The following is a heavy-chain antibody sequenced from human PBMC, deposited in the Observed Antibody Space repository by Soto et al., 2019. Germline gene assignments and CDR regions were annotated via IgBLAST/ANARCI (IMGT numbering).Heavy chain of an antibody. J-gene: IGHJ3*02. Sequence: QVQLVESGGGVVQPGRSLRLSFAASGFTFSSYGMHWVRQAPGKGLEWVAVIWYDGSKKYYADSVKGRFTISRDNSKNTLYLQMNSLRAEDTAVYYCSREPHYYDSSGQDAFDIWGQGTMVTVSA. V-gene: IGHV3-33*01. CDR2: IWYDGSKK. D-gene: IGHD3-22*01. CDR1: GFTFSSYG. CDR3: SREPHYYDSSGQDAFDI.